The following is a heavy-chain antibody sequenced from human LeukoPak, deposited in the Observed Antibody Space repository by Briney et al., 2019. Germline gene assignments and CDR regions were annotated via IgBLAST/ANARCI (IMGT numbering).Heavy chain of an antibody. J-gene: IGHJ4*02. Sequence: GGSLRLSCAASGFTFRTYGMHWVRQAQGKGLEGVALIWYDGTNENYADSVKGRFTISRDNSRNTLYLQMNSLRGEDTAVYYCARGGLTIAEATTSWYRDFWGQGTLVTVSS. CDR2: IWYDGTNE. CDR1: GFTFRTYG. D-gene: IGHD1-26*01. CDR3: ARGGLTIAEATTSWYRDF. V-gene: IGHV3-33*01.